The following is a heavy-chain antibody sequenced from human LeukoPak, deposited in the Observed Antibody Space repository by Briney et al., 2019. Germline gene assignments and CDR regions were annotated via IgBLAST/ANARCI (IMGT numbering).Heavy chain of an antibody. CDR1: GYTFADYY. V-gene: IGHV1-18*04. Sequence: ASVKVSCKASGYTFADYYLHWVRQAPGQGLEWMGWISAYNGNTNYAQKLQGRVTMTTDTSTSTAYMELRSLRSDDTAVYYCARVRQITMVRGVRGDWFDPWGQGTLVTVSS. CDR3: ARVRQITMVRGVRGDWFDP. J-gene: IGHJ5*02. CDR2: ISAYNGNT. D-gene: IGHD3-10*01.